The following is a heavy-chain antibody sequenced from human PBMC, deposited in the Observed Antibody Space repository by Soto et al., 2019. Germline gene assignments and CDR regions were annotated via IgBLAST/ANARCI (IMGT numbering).Heavy chain of an antibody. Sequence: GASVKVSCKVSGYTLTELSMHWVRQAPGKGLEWMGGFDPEDGETIYAQKFQGRVTMTEDTSTDTAYMELSSLRSEDTAVYYCATNSPDSGSYYGRFDYWGQGTLVTVSS. CDR2: FDPEDGET. CDR3: ATNSPDSGSYYGRFDY. CDR1: GYTLTELS. D-gene: IGHD1-26*01. V-gene: IGHV1-24*01. J-gene: IGHJ4*02.